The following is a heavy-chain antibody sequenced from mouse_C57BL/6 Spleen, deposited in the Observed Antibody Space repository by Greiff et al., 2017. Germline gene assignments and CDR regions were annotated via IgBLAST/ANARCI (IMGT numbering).Heavy chain of an antibody. CDR3: ARPDRGNYFDY. D-gene: IGHD3-2*01. Sequence: DVQLVESGGGLGKKGGSMKISWAGEGGKGRDGGGGWVGEAPEEGLEWVAYISSGSSTIYYADTVKGRFTISRDNAKHTLFLQMTSLRSEDTAMYYCARPDRGNYFDYWGQGTTLTVSS. CDR1: GGKGRDGG. V-gene: IGHV5-17*01. J-gene: IGHJ2*01. CDR2: ISSGSSTI.